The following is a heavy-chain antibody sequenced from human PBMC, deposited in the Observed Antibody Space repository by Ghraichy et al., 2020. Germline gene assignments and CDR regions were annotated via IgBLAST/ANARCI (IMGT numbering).Heavy chain of an antibody. Sequence: GGSLRLSCAASGFTVSSNYMSWVRQAPGKGLEWVSVIYSGGSTYYADSVKGRFTISRDNSKNTLYLQMNSLRAEDTAVYYCARAREDYGMDVWGQGTTVTVSS. V-gene: IGHV3-53*01. CDR2: IYSGGST. CDR3: ARAREDYGMDV. CDR1: GFTVSSNY. J-gene: IGHJ6*02.